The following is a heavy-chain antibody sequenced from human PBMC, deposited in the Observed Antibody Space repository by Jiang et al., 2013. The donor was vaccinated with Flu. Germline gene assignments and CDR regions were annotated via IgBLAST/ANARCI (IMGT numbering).Heavy chain of an antibody. CDR3: ARGTPGGNPSYFFDY. CDR2: IYYSGST. Sequence: GPGLVKPSQTLSLTCAVSGDSISSGGYSWSWLRQPPGKTLEWIGYIYYSGSTYYNPSLKSRITMSVDTSENQFSLKLSSVTAADTAVYFCARGTPGGNPSYFFDYWGQGTLVAVSS. J-gene: IGHJ4*02. V-gene: IGHV4-30-4*07. CDR1: GDSISSGGYS. D-gene: IGHD4-23*01.